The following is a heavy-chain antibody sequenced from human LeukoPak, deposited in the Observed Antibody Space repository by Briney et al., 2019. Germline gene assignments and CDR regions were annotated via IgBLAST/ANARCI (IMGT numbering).Heavy chain of an antibody. Sequence: PSETLSLTCTVSGGSITHYYWTWIRQPPGKTLEWIGYSYYSGSTKYNPSLKSRVTISVDTSNNQFSLNLRSVTAADTAVYYCARDLRLGEGYSSVFDIWGQGTMVTVSP. CDR1: GGSITHYY. V-gene: IGHV4-59*12. D-gene: IGHD5-18*01. CDR3: ARDLRLGEGYSSVFDI. J-gene: IGHJ3*02. CDR2: SYYSGST.